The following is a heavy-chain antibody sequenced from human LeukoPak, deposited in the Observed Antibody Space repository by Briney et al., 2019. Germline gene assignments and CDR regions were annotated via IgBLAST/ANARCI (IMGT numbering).Heavy chain of an antibody. CDR2: IKQDGSEK. J-gene: IGHJ4*02. Sequence: GGSLRLSCAASGFTFSNYWMGWVRQAPGKGLERVANIKQDGSEKCYVGSVKGRFTISRDNAKSSLYLQMNSLRAEDTAVYYCAREFGVVNYDWWGQGTLVTVSS. V-gene: IGHV3-7*01. CDR3: AREFGVVNYDW. CDR1: GFTFSNYW. D-gene: IGHD3-3*01.